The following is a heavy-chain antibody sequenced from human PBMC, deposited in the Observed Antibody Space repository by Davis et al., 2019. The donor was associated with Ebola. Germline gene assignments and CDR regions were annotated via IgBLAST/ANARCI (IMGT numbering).Heavy chain of an antibody. J-gene: IGHJ4*02. CDR1: GSTFSSYW. Sequence: GESLKISCAASGSTFSSYWMHWVRQAPGKGLVWVSRINGDGNTIGYADSVKGRFTISRDNAKNTLYLQMNSLRAEDTAVYYCARPEAIFGVVIDWGQGTLVTVSS. V-gene: IGHV3-74*01. CDR3: ARPEAIFGVVID. D-gene: IGHD3-3*01. CDR2: INGDGNTI.